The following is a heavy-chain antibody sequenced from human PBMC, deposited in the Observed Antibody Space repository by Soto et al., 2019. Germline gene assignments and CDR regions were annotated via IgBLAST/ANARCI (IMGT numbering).Heavy chain of an antibody. CDR3: ATAADILTGYYTQPFDY. V-gene: IGHV1-24*01. D-gene: IGHD3-9*01. Sequence: ASVKVSCKASGGTFSSYAISWVRQAPGQGLEWMGGFDPEDGETIYAQKFQGRVTMTEDTSTDTAYMELSSLRSEDTAVYYCATAADILTGYYTQPFDYWGQGTLVTVSS. CDR2: FDPEDGET. J-gene: IGHJ4*02. CDR1: GGTFSSYA.